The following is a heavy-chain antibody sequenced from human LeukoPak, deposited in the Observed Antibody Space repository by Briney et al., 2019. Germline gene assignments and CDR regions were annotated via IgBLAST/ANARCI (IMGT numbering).Heavy chain of an antibody. Sequence: ASVKVSCKASGYTFTGYYMHWVRQASGQGLEWMGWINSNSGGTNYAQKFQGRVTMTRDTSISTAYMELSRLRSDDTAVYYCARDGGLLPYYYYYMDVWGKGTTVTISS. CDR3: ARDGGLLPYYYYYMDV. CDR2: INSNSGGT. J-gene: IGHJ6*03. V-gene: IGHV1-2*02. D-gene: IGHD2-15*01. CDR1: GYTFTGYY.